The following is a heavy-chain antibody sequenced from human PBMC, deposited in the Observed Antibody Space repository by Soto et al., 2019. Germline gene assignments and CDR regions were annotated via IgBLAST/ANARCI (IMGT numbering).Heavy chain of an antibody. CDR2: SNQGRCT. J-gene: IGHJ5*02. D-gene: IGHD3-3*01. Sequence: TSETLSLTCGVSGGAVNGYYWNWIRQPPGKGLEWMGDSNQGRCTHYNPSLRRRVSLSVDTSEIQIARGLSSVTAADTAIYCCAAQITVFGVLIPPYDPWGQGTRVTVSS. CDR3: AAQITVFGVLIPPYDP. CDR1: GGAVNGYY. V-gene: IGHV4-34*01.